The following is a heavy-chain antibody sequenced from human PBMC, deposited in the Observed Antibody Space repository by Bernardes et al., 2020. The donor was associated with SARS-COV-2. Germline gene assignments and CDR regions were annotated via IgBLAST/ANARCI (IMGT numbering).Heavy chain of an antibody. CDR1: GFTFSSYS. Sequence: GGSLRLFCAASGFTFSSYSMNWVRQAPGKGLEWVSSISSSSSYIYYADSVKGRFTISRDNAKNSLYLQMNSLRAEDTAVYYCARVKAGDGYNYYYYYYGMDVWGQGTTVTVSS. CDR2: ISSSSSYI. CDR3: ARVKAGDGYNYYYYYYGMDV. D-gene: IGHD1-1*01. V-gene: IGHV3-21*01. J-gene: IGHJ6*02.